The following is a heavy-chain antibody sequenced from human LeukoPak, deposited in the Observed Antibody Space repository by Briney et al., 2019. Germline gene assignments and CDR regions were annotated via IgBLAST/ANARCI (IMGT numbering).Heavy chain of an antibody. Sequence: SETLSLTCTVSGGSINSYYWSWIRQPPGKGLEWIGYIYYTGGETNYNPSLKSRLTISVDTSKSQFSLMLTSVTAADTAVYYCARQPGGTAAFDIWARGTMVTVSS. D-gene: IGHD1-14*01. CDR1: GGSINSYY. CDR3: ARQPGGTAAFDI. V-gene: IGHV4-59*08. CDR2: IYYTGGET. J-gene: IGHJ3*02.